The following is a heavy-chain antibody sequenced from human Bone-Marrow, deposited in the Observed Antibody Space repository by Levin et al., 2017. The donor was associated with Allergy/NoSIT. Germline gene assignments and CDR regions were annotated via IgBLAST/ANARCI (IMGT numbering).Heavy chain of an antibody. CDR1: GFTLYTYT. V-gene: IGHV3-30-3*01. CDR2: SAFHESST. CDR3: AREDYEPVAVTGTHLTVSSSGLDY. Sequence: PGGSLRLSCAASGFTLYTYTLHWVRQARGKGLEWVALSAFHESSTYYADSVKGRFTISRDNSKNTLYLEMNSLRTDDTAVYFCAREDYEPVAVTGTHLTVSSSGLDYWGQGTLVTVSS. D-gene: IGHD6-19*01. J-gene: IGHJ4*02.